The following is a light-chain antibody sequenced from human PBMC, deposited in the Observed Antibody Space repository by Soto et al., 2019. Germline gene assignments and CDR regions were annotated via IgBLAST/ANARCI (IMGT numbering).Light chain of an antibody. CDR1: SGSIASNY. V-gene: IGLV6-57*01. CDR3: QSYDSDNQV. CDR2: EDN. J-gene: IGLJ3*02. Sequence: NFMLTQPHSESESPGKTVTISCTRTSGSIASNYVQWFQQRPGSSPTTVMFEDNQRPSGVPDRFSGSIDSSSNSASLTISGLRTEDEADYYCQSYDSDNQVFGGGTQLTVL.